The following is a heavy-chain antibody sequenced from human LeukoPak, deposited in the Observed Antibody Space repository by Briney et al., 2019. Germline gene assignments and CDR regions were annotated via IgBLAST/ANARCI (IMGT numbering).Heavy chain of an antibody. CDR3: ARGIVDMATPFGY. CDR2: IYTSGST. J-gene: IGHJ4*02. Sequence: SETLSLTCTVSGGSISGGSYYWSWIRQPAGKGLEWIGRIYTSGSTNYNPSLRSRVTISVDTSKNQFSLKLTSVTAADTAVYYCARGIVDMATPFGYWGQGTLVTVSS. D-gene: IGHD1-26*01. CDR1: GGSISGGSYY. V-gene: IGHV4-61*02.